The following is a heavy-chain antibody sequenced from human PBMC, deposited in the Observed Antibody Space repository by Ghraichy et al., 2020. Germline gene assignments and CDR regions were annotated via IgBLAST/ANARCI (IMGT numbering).Heavy chain of an antibody. V-gene: IGHV4-61*01. J-gene: IGHJ4*02. D-gene: IGHD2-15*01. CDR1: GGSVSSGSYY. CDR3: ARSVVVVAAYSH. CDR2: IYYSGST. Sequence: SQTLSLTCTVSGGSVSSGSYYWSWIRQPPGKGLEWIGYIYYSGSTNYNPSLKSRVTISVDTSKNQFSLKLSSVTAADTALYYCARSVVVVAAYSHWGQGTLVTVSS.